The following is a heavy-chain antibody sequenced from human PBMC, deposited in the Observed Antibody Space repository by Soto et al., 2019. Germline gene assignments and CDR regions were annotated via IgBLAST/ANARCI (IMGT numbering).Heavy chain of an antibody. Sequence: ASVKVSCKASGGTFSSYAISWVRQAPGQGLEWMGGIIPIFGTANYAQKFQGRVTITADEPTSTAYMELSSLRSEDTAVYYCARGRRDGYSLFDYWGQGTLVTVSS. CDR2: IIPIFGTA. V-gene: IGHV1-69*13. J-gene: IGHJ4*02. CDR1: GGTFSSYA. D-gene: IGHD5-18*01. CDR3: ARGRRDGYSLFDY.